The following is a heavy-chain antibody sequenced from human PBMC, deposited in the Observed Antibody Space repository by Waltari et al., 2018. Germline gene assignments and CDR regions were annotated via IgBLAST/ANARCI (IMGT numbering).Heavy chain of an antibody. CDR2: INPSSGGK. J-gene: IGHJ4*02. V-gene: IGHV1-2*06. Sequence: QVQLVQSGAEVKKPGASVKVSCKASGYTFTGYYMHWVRQAPGQGLEWMGRINPSSGGKNYARSCQGRVTMTRDTSISTAYMGRSRLRSDDTAVYYCARSMDKEPYFDYWGQGTLVTVSS. D-gene: IGHD1-26*01. CDR3: ARSMDKEPYFDY. CDR1: GYTFTGYY.